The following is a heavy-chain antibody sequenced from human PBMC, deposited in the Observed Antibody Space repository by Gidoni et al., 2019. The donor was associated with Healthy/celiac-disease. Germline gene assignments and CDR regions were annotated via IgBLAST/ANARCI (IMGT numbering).Heavy chain of an antibody. J-gene: IGHJ6*02. Sequence: EVQLVESGGGLVKPGGSLRLSCAASGFTFSSYSMNWVRQAPGKGLEWVLSISSSSSYIYYADSVKGRFTISRDNAKNSLYLQMNSLRAEDTAVYYCARDVVVVPAAIGQIQYYYYGMDVWGQGTTVTVSS. D-gene: IGHD2-2*01. CDR1: GFTFSSYS. CDR2: ISSSSSYI. V-gene: IGHV3-21*01. CDR3: ARDVVVVPAAIGQIQYYYYGMDV.